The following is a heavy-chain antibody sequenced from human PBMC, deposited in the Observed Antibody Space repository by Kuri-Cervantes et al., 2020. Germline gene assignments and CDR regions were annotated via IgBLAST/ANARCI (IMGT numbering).Heavy chain of an antibody. CDR3: ARSSGTLDYYYMDV. D-gene: IGHD1-26*01. V-gene: IGHV1-2*02. Sequence: ASVKDSCKASGYTFTGNYIHWVRQAPGQGLEWMGWTNCNSGATKYAQKFQGRVTMTRDMSFSTAYMELSRLRPDDTAVYYCARSSGTLDYYYMDVWGKGTTVTVSS. J-gene: IGHJ6*03. CDR1: GYTFTGNY. CDR2: TNCNSGAT.